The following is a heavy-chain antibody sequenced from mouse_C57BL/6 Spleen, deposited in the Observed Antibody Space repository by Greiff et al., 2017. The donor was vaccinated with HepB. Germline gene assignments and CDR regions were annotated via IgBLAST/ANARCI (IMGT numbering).Heavy chain of an antibody. CDR1: GYSFTGYY. Sequence: EVQLQQSGPDLVKPGASVKISCKASGYSFTGYYMNWVKQSPEKSLEWIGEINPSTGGTTYNQKFKAKATLPVDNSASTAYMQLKSLTSEDSAVYDCARIESYDWFAYWGQGTLVT. J-gene: IGHJ3*01. V-gene: IGHV1-42*01. D-gene: IGHD2-12*01. CDR3: ARIESYDWFAY. CDR2: INPSTGGT.